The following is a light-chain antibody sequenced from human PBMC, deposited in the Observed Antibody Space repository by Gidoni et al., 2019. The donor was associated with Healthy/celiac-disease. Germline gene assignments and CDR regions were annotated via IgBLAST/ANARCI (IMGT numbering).Light chain of an antibody. V-gene: IGKV3-11*01. CDR3: QQRSNWPLT. CDR1: QSVSSY. J-gene: IGKJ4*01. CDR2: DAS. Sequence: EILFTQSPATLSLSPGESATLSCGASQSVSSYLAWYQQKPGQAPRLLIYDASNRATGIPARFSGSGSGTDFTLTISSLEPEDFAVYYCQQRSNWPLTFGGGTKVEIK.